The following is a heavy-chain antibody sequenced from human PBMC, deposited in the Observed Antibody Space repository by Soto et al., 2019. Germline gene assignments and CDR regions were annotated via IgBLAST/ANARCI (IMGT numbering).Heavy chain of an antibody. CDR1: GVSISSGTYY. D-gene: IGHD3-10*01. CDR2: IYYNGST. V-gene: IGHV4-39*01. Sequence: QLQLQESGPGLVKPSETLSLTCTVSGVSISSGTYYWGWIRQPPGKGLEWIGTIYYNGSTHYNPSLKSRVTISVDTSKNQFSLKLRSVTAADTAVYYCARQGTWLGKLLGWLDPWGQGTLVTVSS. J-gene: IGHJ5*02. CDR3: ARQGTWLGKLLGWLDP.